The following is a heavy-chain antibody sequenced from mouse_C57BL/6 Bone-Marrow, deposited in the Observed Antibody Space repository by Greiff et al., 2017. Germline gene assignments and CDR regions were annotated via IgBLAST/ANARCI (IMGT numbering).Heavy chain of an antibody. Sequence: SGPELVKPGASVKIPCKASGYTFTDYNMDWVKQSHGKSLEWIGDINPNNGGTIYNQKFKGKATLTVDKSSSTAYMELRSLTSEDTAVYYCARLYYYGSSLYYFDYWGQGTTLTVSS. D-gene: IGHD1-1*01. J-gene: IGHJ2*01. CDR3: ARLYYYGSSLYYFDY. CDR2: INPNNGGT. CDR1: GYTFTDYN. V-gene: IGHV1-18*01.